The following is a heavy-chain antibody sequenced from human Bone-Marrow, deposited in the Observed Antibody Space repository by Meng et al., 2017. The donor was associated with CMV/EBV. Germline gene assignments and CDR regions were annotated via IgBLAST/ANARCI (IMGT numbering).Heavy chain of an antibody. V-gene: IGHV3-21*01. Sequence: GESLKISCAASGFTFSSYSMNWVRQAPGKGLEWVSSISSSSSYIYYADSVKGRFTISRDNAKNSLYLQMNSLRAEDTAVYYCARDLSRPKTIFGVVTIYYYYGMDVWGQGTTVTLSS. CDR3: ARDLSRPKTIFGVVTIYYYYGMDV. J-gene: IGHJ6*02. CDR1: GFTFSSYS. CDR2: ISSSSSYI. D-gene: IGHD3-3*01.